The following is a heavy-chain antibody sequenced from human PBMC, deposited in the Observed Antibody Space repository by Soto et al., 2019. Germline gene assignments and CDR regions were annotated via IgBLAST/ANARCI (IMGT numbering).Heavy chain of an antibody. V-gene: IGHV4-39*01. CDR2: IYYSGST. J-gene: IGHJ6*02. D-gene: IGHD2-15*01. Sequence: QLQLQESGPGLVKPSETLSLTCTVSGGSISSSSYYWGWIRQPPGKGLEWIGSIYYSGSTYYNPSLKSRVTISVDTSKNQFSLKLSSVTAADTAVYYCASIRSSYHHYNILANYGMDVWGQGTTVTVSS. CDR3: ASIRSSYHHYNILANYGMDV. CDR1: GGSISSSSYY.